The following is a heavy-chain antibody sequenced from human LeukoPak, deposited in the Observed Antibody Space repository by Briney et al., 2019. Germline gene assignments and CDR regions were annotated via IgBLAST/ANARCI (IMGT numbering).Heavy chain of an antibody. D-gene: IGHD2-8*01. CDR3: AKMRGGGVNDAFDI. Sequence: GGSLRLSCAASGFTFDDYAMHWVRQAPGKGLEWVSGISWNSGSIGYADSVKGRFTISRDNAKNSLYLQMNSLRAEDTALYYCAKMRGGGVNDAFDIWGQGTMVTVSS. CDR2: ISWNSGSI. J-gene: IGHJ3*02. CDR1: GFTFDDYA. V-gene: IGHV3-9*01.